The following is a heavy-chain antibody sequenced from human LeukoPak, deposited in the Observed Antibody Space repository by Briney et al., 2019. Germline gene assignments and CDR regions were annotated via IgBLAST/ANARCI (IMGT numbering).Heavy chain of an antibody. CDR1: GYTFTSYY. Sequence: ASVKVSCTASGYTFTSYYMHWVRQAPGQGLEWMGIINPSGGSTSCAQKFQGRVTMTRDTSTSTVYMELSSLRSEDTAVYYCAREPEHCGGDCGFDYWGQGTLVTVSS. V-gene: IGHV1-46*01. CDR2: INPSGGST. CDR3: AREPEHCGGDCGFDY. D-gene: IGHD2-21*02. J-gene: IGHJ4*02.